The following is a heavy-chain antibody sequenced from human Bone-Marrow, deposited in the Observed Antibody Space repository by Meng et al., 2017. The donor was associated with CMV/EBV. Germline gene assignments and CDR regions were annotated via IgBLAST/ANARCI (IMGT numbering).Heavy chain of an antibody. CDR1: GFTFSSYA. J-gene: IGHJ4*02. CDR2: ISGSGGST. Sequence: GESLKISCAASGFTFSSYAMSWVRQAPGKGLEWVSAISGSGGSTYYADSVKGRFTISRDNSKNTLYLQMNSLRAEDTAVYYCARDWGLGGIHQSDYWGQGTLVTVSS. CDR3: ARDWGLGGIHQSDY. D-gene: IGHD3-16*01. V-gene: IGHV3-23*01.